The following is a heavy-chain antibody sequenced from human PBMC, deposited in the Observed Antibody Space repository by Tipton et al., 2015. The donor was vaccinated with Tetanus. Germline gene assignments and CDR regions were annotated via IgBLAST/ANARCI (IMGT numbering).Heavy chain of an antibody. CDR2: VYYTEST. CDR1: GGSISGYF. J-gene: IGHJ4*01. CDR3: ARYHCTGTTCQHLDH. D-gene: IGHD2-8*02. V-gene: IGHV4-59*01. Sequence: TLSLTCTVSGGSISGYFWTWIRQPPGKGLECIGYVYYTESTNHNPPFESRVTMSVDTSKNQISLKLRSVTAADTAVYYCARYHCTGTTCQHLDHWGQGTLVTVSS.